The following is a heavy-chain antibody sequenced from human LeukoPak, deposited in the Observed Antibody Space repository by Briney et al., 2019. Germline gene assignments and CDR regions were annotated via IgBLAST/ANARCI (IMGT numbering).Heavy chain of an antibody. CDR3: ARGTIGSYTY. Sequence: PSETLSLTCTVSGGSISSGGYFWTWIRQHPGKGLEWIGYISYSGSTSYNPALQSRVTISTDTSKNQFSLKLNSVTAADTAMYYCARGTIGSYTYWGQGTLVTVSS. D-gene: IGHD3-10*01. J-gene: IGHJ4*02. V-gene: IGHV4-31*03. CDR1: GGSISSGGYF. CDR2: ISYSGST.